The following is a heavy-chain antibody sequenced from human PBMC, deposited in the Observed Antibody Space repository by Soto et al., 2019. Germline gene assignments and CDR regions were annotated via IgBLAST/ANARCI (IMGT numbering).Heavy chain of an antibody. J-gene: IGHJ6*02. CDR1: GYTFTGYY. Sequence: GASVKVSCKASGYTFTGYYMHWVRQAPGQGLEWMGWINPNSGGTNYAQKYQGWVTMTRDTSISTAYMELSRLRSDDTAVYYCARTIIPAAMPDPGGMPYYYYGMDVWGQGTTVTVSS. CDR3: ARTIIPAAMPDPGGMPYYYYGMDV. D-gene: IGHD2-2*01. CDR2: INPNSGGT. V-gene: IGHV1-2*04.